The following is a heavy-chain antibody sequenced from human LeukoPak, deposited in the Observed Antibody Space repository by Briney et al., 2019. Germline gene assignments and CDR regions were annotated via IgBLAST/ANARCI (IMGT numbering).Heavy chain of an antibody. V-gene: IGHV1-69*04. J-gene: IGHJ4*02. CDR2: IIPILGIA. CDR3: AREEHYYDSSGYFSI. D-gene: IGHD3-22*01. Sequence: SVKVSCKASGGTFSSYAISWVRQAPGQGLEWMGRIIPILGIANYAQKFQGRVTITADKSTSTAYMELSSLRSEDTAVYYCAREEHYYDSSGYFSIWGQGTLVTVSS. CDR1: GGTFSSYA.